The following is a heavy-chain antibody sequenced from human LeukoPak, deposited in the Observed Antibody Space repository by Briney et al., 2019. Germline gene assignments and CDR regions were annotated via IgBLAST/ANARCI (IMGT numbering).Heavy chain of an antibody. CDR3: AKGGTVVARLIASE. CDR1: GFTFSDFA. CDR2: ISGNGGST. J-gene: IGHJ4*02. V-gene: IGHV3-23*01. D-gene: IGHD6-6*01. Sequence: GGSLRLSCAASGFTFSDFAMNWVRQAPGKGLEWVTAISGNGGSTYYADSVKGRFSISRDNSKNTLFLQMNSPTAEDTGVYYCAKGGTVVARLIASEWGQGTLVTVSS.